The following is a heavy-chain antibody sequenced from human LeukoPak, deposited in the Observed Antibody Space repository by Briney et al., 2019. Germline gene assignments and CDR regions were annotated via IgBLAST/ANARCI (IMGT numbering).Heavy chain of an antibody. D-gene: IGHD3-22*01. V-gene: IGHV3-23*01. J-gene: IGHJ4*02. CDR1: GGSISSYY. CDR3: AKQARYDTSGIDY. Sequence: PSETLSLTCTVSGGSISSYYWSWVRQAPGKGLEWVSDISGSGGSTYYANSVKGRFTISRDNSKNTLYLQMNSLRAEDTAVYYCAKQARYDTSGIDYWGQGTLVTVSS. CDR2: ISGSGGST.